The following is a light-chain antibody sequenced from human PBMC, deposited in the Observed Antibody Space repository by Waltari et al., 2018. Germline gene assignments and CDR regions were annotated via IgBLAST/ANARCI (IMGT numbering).Light chain of an antibody. V-gene: IGKV1-39*01. CDR1: QSISSY. Sequence: DIQMTQSPSSLSASVGDRVTIPCRASQSISSYLNLYQQKPGKAPKLLIYAASSLQSGVPSRFSGSGSGTDFTLTISSLQPEDFATYYCQQSYSTPPTFGQGTKVEIK. J-gene: IGKJ1*01. CDR3: QQSYSTPPT. CDR2: AAS.